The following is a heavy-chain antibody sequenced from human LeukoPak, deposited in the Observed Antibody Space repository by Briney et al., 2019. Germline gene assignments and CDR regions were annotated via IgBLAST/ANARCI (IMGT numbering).Heavy chain of an antibody. J-gene: IGHJ5*02. CDR1: GGSISSYY. CDR2: IYYSGST. Sequence: SETLSLTRTVSGGSISSYYWSWIRQPPGEGLEWIGYIYYSGSTNYNPSLKSRVTISVDTSKNQFSLKLSSVTAADTAVYYCARGGAAAVFGAWGQGTLVTVSS. V-gene: IGHV4-59*01. D-gene: IGHD6-13*01. CDR3: ARGGAAAVFGA.